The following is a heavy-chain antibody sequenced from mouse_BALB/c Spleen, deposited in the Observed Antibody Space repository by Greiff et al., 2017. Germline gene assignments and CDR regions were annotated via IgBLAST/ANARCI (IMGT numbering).Heavy chain of an antibody. D-gene: IGHD2-4*01. Sequence: QVQLKESGPGLVAPSQSLSITCTVSGFSLTSYGVHWVRQPPGKGLEWLGVIWAGGSTNYNSALMSRLSISKDNSEGQVFLKMNSLQTDDTAMYYCARADYDGSWFAYWGQGTLVTVSA. CDR3: ARADYDGSWFAY. CDR2: IWAGGST. J-gene: IGHJ3*01. V-gene: IGHV2-9*02. CDR1: GFSLTSYG.